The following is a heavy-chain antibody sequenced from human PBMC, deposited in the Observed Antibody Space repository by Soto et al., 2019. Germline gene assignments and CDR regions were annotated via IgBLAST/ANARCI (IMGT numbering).Heavy chain of an antibody. CDR1: GGSISSSSFH. CDR3: ARASYSGYRVYYYYGMDV. CDR2: IYYSGST. D-gene: IGHD5-12*01. Sequence: PSETLSLTCTVSGGSISSSSFHWGWIRQPPGKGLEWIGSIYYSGSTYYSPSLKSRVTISVDTSKNQFSLKLSSVTAADTAVYYCARASYSGYRVYYYYGMDVWGQGTTVTVSS. V-gene: IGHV4-39*01. J-gene: IGHJ6*02.